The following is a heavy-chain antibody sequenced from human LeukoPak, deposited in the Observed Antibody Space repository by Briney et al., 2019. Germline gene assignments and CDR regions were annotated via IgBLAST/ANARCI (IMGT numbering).Heavy chain of an antibody. J-gene: IGHJ4*02. CDR1: GGSFSGYY. D-gene: IGHD2-15*01. Sequence: PSETLSLTCAVYGGSFSGYYWSWIRQPPGKGLEWIGEINHSGSTNYNPSLKSRVTISVGTSKNQFSLKLSSVTAADTAVYYCARGGRVVVVAATRFPFDYWGQGTLVTVSS. CDR3: ARGGRVVVVAATRFPFDY. V-gene: IGHV4-34*01. CDR2: INHSGST.